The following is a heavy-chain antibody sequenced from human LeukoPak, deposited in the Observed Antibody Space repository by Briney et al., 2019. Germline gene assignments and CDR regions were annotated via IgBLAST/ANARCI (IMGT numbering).Heavy chain of an antibody. V-gene: IGHV3-30*02. CDR2: IRYNGNNQ. D-gene: IGHD3-3*01. CDR1: GFTFNNYG. CDR3: ARERDALYDFWSGYFYY. Sequence: GGSLRLSCAASGFTFNNYGMHWVRQAPGKGLEWVAFIRYNGNNQYYADSVKGRFTISRDNSKNTLYLQMNSLRAEDTAVYYCARERDALYDFWSGYFYYWGQGTLVTVSS. J-gene: IGHJ4*02.